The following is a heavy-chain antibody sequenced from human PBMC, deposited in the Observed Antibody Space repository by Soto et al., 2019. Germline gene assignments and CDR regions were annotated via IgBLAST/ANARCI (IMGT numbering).Heavy chain of an antibody. V-gene: IGHV1-18*01. CDR1: GYIFVSYG. J-gene: IGHJ6*02. CDR3: ATVDIYVTPTPQDV. CDR2: ISPYTGNT. D-gene: IGHD2-2*03. Sequence: QVQLEQSGDEVKKPGASVKVSCKASGYIFVSYGIAWVRQAPGQGLEWLGWISPYTGNTYYATKVQGRLTLATDTSTSTAVMELGSLTSADTAVYYCATVDIYVTPTPQDVWGQVTTVTVSS.